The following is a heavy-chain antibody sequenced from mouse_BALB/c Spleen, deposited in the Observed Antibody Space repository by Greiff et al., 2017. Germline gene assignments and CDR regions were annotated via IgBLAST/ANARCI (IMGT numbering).Heavy chain of an antibody. D-gene: IGHD2-4*01. Sequence: EVKLVESGAELVKPGASVKLSCTASGFNIKDTYMHWVKQRPEQGLEWIGRIDPANGNTKYDPKFQGKATITADTSSNTAYLQLSSLTSEDTAVYYCARYDYEFAYWGQGTLVTVSA. J-gene: IGHJ3*01. CDR1: GFNIKDTY. V-gene: IGHV14-3*02. CDR3: ARYDYEFAY. CDR2: IDPANGNT.